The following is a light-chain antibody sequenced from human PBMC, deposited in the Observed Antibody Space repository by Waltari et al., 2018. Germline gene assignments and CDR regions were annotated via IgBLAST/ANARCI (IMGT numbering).Light chain of an antibody. CDR1: PSVSSY. CDR3: QQSYSTPRT. V-gene: IGKV1-39*01. CDR2: AAS. Sequence: DIQMTQSPSSLSASVGDRVTITCRASPSVSSYLNWYQQKPGKATKLLIYAASSLQSGVRSRFSGSGSGTDFTLTISSLQPEDFATYYCQQSYSTPRTFGQGTKVEIK. J-gene: IGKJ1*01.